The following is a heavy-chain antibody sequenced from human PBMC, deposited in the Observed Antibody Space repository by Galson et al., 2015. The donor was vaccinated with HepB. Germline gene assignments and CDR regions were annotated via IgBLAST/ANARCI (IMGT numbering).Heavy chain of an antibody. D-gene: IGHD6-19*01. CDR3: AREGRSAWLEY. J-gene: IGHJ4*02. CDR1: GFTVSTNY. Sequence: LRLSCAASGFTVSTNYMSWVRQAPGKGLEWVSVTYSGGKTYYADSVKGRFTISRDSAKDTLVLQLNRLRVDDTAVYYCAREGRSAWLEYWGQGTLVTVSP. V-gene: IGHV3-66*01. CDR2: TYSGGKT.